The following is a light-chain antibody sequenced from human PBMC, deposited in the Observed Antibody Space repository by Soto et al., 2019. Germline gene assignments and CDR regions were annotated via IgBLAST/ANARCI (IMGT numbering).Light chain of an antibody. V-gene: IGLV2-14*01. Sequence: QSALTQPASVSGSPGQSITISCTGTSSDGGTYKYVSWYQQLPGKAPKLLIYEVNNRPSGVSNRFSGSKSGNTASLTISGLQAEDEADYYCSSYTSSSTRPVEFGGGTKLTVL. J-gene: IGLJ2*01. CDR1: SSDGGTYKY. CDR3: SSYTSSSTRPVE. CDR2: EVN.